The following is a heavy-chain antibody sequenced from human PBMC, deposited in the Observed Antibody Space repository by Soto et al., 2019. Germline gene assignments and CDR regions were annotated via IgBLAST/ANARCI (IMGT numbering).Heavy chain of an antibody. CDR3: AREPSAAIAVAGVGWFDP. D-gene: IGHD6-19*01. V-gene: IGHV4-39*07. CDR1: GGSISSSSYY. CDR2: IYYSGST. J-gene: IGHJ5*02. Sequence: SETLSLTCTVSGGSISSSSYYWGWIRQPPGKGLEWIGSIYYSGSTYYNTSLKRRVTISVDTSKKHFSLKLSSVTAADTAVYYCAREPSAAIAVAGVGWFDPWGQGTLVTVSS.